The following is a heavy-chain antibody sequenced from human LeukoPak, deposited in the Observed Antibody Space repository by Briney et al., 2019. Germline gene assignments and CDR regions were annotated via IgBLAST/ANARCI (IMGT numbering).Heavy chain of an antibody. CDR2: IFTSGST. CDR3: ARGSNYVGFDY. J-gene: IGHJ4*02. CDR1: GGSISSSSYY. Sequence: SETLSLTCTVSGGSISSSSYYWGWIRQPPGKGLEWIGRIFTSGSTNYNPSLKSRVTMSVDTSKNQFSLKLSSVTAADTAVYYCARGSNYVGFDYWGQGTLVTVSS. V-gene: IGHV4-39*07. D-gene: IGHD4-11*01.